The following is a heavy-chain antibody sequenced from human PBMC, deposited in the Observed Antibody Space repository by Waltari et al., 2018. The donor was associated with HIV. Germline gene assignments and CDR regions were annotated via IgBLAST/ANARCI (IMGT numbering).Heavy chain of an antibody. D-gene: IGHD6-13*01. CDR2: INPYRGGT. CDR3: ARGQAGIAAHYYYYGMDV. J-gene: IGHJ6*02. CDR1: GYTFTGYY. Sequence: QVQLVQSGAEVKKPGASVKVSCKASGYTFTGYYMHWVRQAPGQGLEWRGWINPYRGGTNCAVTWEGRVTMSRNTSISTSYMELSRRGCEDTGVYYCARGQAGIAAHYYYYGMDVWGQGTTVTVS. V-gene: IGHV1-2*02.